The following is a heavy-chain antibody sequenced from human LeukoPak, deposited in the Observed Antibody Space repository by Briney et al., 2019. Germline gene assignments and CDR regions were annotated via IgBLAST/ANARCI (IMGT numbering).Heavy chain of an antibody. Sequence: SETLSLTCTVSGGSISSYYWSWIRQPPGKGLEWIGYIYNSGSTNYNPSFKSRVTISVDTSKNQFSLKLSSVTAADTAVYYCARQVYYGDDSWADAFDIWGQGTMVTVS. CDR1: GGSISSYY. V-gene: IGHV4-59*08. J-gene: IGHJ3*02. D-gene: IGHD4-17*01. CDR2: IYNSGST. CDR3: ARQVYYGDDSWADAFDI.